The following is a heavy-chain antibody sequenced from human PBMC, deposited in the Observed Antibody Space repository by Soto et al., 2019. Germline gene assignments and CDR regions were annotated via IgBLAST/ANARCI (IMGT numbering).Heavy chain of an antibody. D-gene: IGHD3-22*01. Sequence: EVQLVESGGGLVKPGGSLRLSCAASGFTFSSYSMNWVRQAPGKGLEWVSSISSSSYIYYADSVKGRFTISRDNAKNSLYLQMNSLRAEDTAVYYCARDSTYYYDSSGYDNFDYWGQGTLVTVSS. J-gene: IGHJ4*02. CDR2: ISSSSYI. CDR3: ARDSTYYYDSSGYDNFDY. CDR1: GFTFSSYS. V-gene: IGHV3-21*01.